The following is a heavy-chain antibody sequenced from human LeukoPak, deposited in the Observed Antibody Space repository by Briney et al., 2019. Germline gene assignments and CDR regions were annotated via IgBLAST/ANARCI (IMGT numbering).Heavy chain of an antibody. CDR2: IYYSGST. J-gene: IGHJ4*02. D-gene: IGHD6-13*01. V-gene: IGHV4-4*02. Sequence: SGTLSLTCAVSGGSISSSNWWSWVRQPPGKGLEWIGYIYYSGSTYYNPSLKSRVTISVDTSKNQFSLKLSSVTAADTAVYYCARGHSRLDYWGQGTLVTVSS. CDR3: ARGHSRLDY. CDR1: GGSISSSNW.